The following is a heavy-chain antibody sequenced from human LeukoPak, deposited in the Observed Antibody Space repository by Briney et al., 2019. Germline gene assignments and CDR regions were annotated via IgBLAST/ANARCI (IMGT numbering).Heavy chain of an antibody. J-gene: IGHJ6*03. CDR3: ARESIVVVIPYYYYYMDV. CDR1: GGSISSGSYY. D-gene: IGHD3-22*01. CDR2: IYTSGST. Sequence: SQTLSLTCTVSGGSISSGSYYWSWIRQPAGKGLEWIGRIYTSGSTSYNPSLKSRVTISVDTSKNQFSLKLSSVTAADTAVYYCARESIVVVIPYYYYYMDVWGKGTTVTVSS. V-gene: IGHV4-61*02.